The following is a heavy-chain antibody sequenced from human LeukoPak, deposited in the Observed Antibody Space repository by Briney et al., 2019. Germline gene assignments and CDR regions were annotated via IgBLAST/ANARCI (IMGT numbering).Heavy chain of an antibody. CDR2: IYTSGNT. Sequence: SETLSLTCTVSGGSFSSYYWSWIRQPAGKGLEWIGRIYTSGNTHYNPSLKSRVSMSVDTSKSQFSLKLSSVTAADTAVYYCARERYDILTGLNWFDPWGQGTLVTVSS. CDR3: ARERYDILTGLNWFDP. V-gene: IGHV4-4*07. CDR1: GGSFSSYY. J-gene: IGHJ5*02. D-gene: IGHD3-9*01.